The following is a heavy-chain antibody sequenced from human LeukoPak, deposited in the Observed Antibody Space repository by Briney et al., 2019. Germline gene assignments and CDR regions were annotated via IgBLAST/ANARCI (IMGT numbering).Heavy chain of an antibody. Sequence: GSLRVSCVGSGFIFSNFNMNWVRQAPGKGLEWVSSISSTGNYIHYADSVKGRFTISRDNAQKSLYLQRNSLRVEDSAVYYCARVSTGPVWGQGTLVTVSS. D-gene: IGHD1-1*01. CDR2: ISSTGNYI. CDR1: GFIFSNFN. J-gene: IGHJ4*02. CDR3: ARVSTGPV. V-gene: IGHV3-21*01.